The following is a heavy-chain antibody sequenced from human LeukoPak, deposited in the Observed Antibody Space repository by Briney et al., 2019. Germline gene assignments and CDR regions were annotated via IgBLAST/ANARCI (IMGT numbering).Heavy chain of an antibody. D-gene: IGHD4-17*01. CDR2: INHSGST. J-gene: IGHJ6*03. V-gene: IGHV4-34*01. CDR3: ARRGPTHYYYYYMDV. CDR1: GGSFSGYY. Sequence: SETLSLTCAVYGGSFSGYYRSWIRQPPGKGLEWIGEINHSGSTNYNPSLKSRVTISVDTSKNQFSLKLSSVTAADTAVYYCARRGPTHYYYYYMDVWGKGTTVTVSS.